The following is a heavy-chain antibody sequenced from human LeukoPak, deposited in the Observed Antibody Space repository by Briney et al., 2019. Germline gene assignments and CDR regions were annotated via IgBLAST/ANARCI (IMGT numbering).Heavy chain of an antibody. V-gene: IGHV4-4*07. CDR1: GGSISTDY. CDR2: IYSGGTP. J-gene: IGHJ4*02. CDR3: AREFTSDWFPRGYYDY. D-gene: IGHD3-9*01. Sequence: SETLSLTCTVSGGSISTDYWSWIRQPVGKELEWIGRIYSGGTPYYNPSLRGRVTMSVDTSKNQISLRVKSATAADTAVYYCAREFTSDWFPRGYYDYWGQGTLVTVSS.